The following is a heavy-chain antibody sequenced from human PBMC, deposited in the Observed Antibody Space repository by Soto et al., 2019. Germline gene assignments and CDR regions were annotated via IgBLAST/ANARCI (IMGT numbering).Heavy chain of an antibody. CDR1: GYTFTSYY. CDR2: INPSGGST. Sequence: GASVKVSCKASGYTFTSYYMHWVQQAPGQGLEWMGIINPSGGSTSYAQKFQGRVTITADKSTSTAYMELSSLRSEDTAVYYCARNRHYSSSWFDYWGQGTLVTVSS. D-gene: IGHD6-13*01. J-gene: IGHJ4*02. CDR3: ARNRHYSSSWFDY. V-gene: IGHV1-46*01.